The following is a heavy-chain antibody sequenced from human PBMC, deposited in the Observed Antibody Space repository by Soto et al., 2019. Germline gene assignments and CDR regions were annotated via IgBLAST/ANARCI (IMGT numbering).Heavy chain of an antibody. D-gene: IGHD6-13*01. CDR2: IKQDGSEK. CDR3: ARDDGIAAAGIIDY. CDR1: GFTFSSYW. Sequence: EVQLVASGGGLVQPGGSLRLSCAASGFTFSSYWMSWVRQAPGKGLEWVANIKQDGSEKYYLDSVKGRFTISRDNAKNSLYLQMNSLRAEDTAVYYWARDDGIAAAGIIDYWGQGTLVTVSS. J-gene: IGHJ4*02. V-gene: IGHV3-7*01.